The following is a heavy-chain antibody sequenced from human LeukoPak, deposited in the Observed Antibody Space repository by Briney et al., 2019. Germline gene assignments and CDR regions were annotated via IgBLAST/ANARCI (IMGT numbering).Heavy chain of an antibody. CDR3: ARGVVIGDWYFDL. CDR1: GDSSNTYY. J-gene: IGHJ2*01. CDR2: VFNSGIT. D-gene: IGHD3-22*01. Sequence: PSETLSLTCTVSGDSSNTYYWSWIRQPPGKGLESIGYVFNSGITNYNPSLKSRLAILEDTSKNQFSLKLKSVTAADTAVYYCARGVVIGDWYFDLWGRGTLVTVSS. V-gene: IGHV4-59*01.